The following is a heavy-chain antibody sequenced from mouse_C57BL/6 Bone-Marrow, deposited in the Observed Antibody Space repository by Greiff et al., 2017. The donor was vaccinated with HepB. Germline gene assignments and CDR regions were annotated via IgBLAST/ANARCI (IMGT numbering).Heavy chain of an antibody. V-gene: IGHV1-55*01. CDR1: GYTFTSYW. CDR3: AREMLWAMEY. J-gene: IGHJ4*01. CDR2: IYPGSGST. D-gene: IGHD1-1*02. Sequence: QVQLQQPGAELVQPGASVKMSCKASGYTFTSYWITWVKQRPGQGLEWIGDIYPGSGSTNYNEKFKSKATLTVDTSSSTAYMQLSSLTSEDAAVYYSAREMLWAMEYGGQGTSVTVSS.